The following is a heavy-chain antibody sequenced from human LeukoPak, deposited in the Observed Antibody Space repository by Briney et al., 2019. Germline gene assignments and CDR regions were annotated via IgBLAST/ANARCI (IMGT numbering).Heavy chain of an antibody. V-gene: IGHV3-23*01. CDR3: ARDSRGSSSY. D-gene: IGHD6-13*01. CDR1: GFTFSSYA. J-gene: IGHJ4*02. CDR2: ISGSGGST. Sequence: PGGSLRLSCAASGFTFSSYAMSWVRQAPGKGLEWVSAISGSGGSTYYADSVKGRFTISRDNAKNSLYLQMNSLRAEDTAVYYCARDSRGSSSYWGQGTLVTVSS.